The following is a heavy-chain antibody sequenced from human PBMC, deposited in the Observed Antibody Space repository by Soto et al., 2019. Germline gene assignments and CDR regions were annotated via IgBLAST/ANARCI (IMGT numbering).Heavy chain of an antibody. V-gene: IGHV3-33*01. CDR3: ARDGQQVVPWGLDA. CDR2: IWADGSNK. Sequence: GSLRLSCVGSGFTFSGHGIHWVRQPPGKGLEWVAFIWADGSNKEYPDSAKGRFTISRDNSKNTVYLQMDSLRAEDTAVCKCARDGQQVVPWGLDAWGQGTMVTVSS. J-gene: IGHJ6*02. CDR1: GFTFSGHG. D-gene: IGHD6-13*01.